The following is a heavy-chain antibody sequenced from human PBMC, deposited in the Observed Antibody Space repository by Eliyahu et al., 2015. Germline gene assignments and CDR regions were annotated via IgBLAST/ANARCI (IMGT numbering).Heavy chain of an antibody. CDR1: GFTXSRNW. CDR3: VREGSSPYFDWSXS. J-gene: IGHJ4*02. CDR2: MSGDGSST. Sequence: QLVETGGGLVQPGGSXRLSCVXSGFTXSRNWMHWVRQAPGKGLVWVXRMSGDGSSTKYADPVKGRFTISRDNARSTLFLQMDSLRAEDTAVYYCVREGSSPYFDWSXSGGQGTLVTVSS. D-gene: IGHD3-9*01. V-gene: IGHV3-74*01.